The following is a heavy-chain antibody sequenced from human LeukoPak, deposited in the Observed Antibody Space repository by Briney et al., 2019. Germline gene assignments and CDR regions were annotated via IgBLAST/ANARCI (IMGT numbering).Heavy chain of an antibody. J-gene: IGHJ4*02. CDR3: ARSKYSVRSFDS. Sequence: GGSLRLSCAASGFTFSSYAMHWVRQAPGKGLEWVAVISYDGSNKYYADSVKGRFTISRDNSKNTLYLQMNSLRAEDTAVYYCARSKYSVRSFDSWGQGTLVTVSS. D-gene: IGHD3-10*01. CDR2: ISYDGSNK. V-gene: IGHV3-30*01. CDR1: GFTFSSYA.